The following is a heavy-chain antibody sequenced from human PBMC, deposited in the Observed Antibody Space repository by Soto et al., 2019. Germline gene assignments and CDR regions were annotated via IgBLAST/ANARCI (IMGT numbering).Heavy chain of an antibody. CDR3: ARVAWVGEPVPAFYC. J-gene: IGHJ4*02. CDR2: ISGSGGST. Sequence: TGGSLRLSCAASGFTFSTYAMSWVRQAPGKGLEWVSGISGSGGSTNHADSVKGRFSISRDNSKNMVFLQMNNLRVEETALYYCARVAWVGEPVPAFYCWGEGDVVTVSS. CDR1: GFTFSTYA. D-gene: IGHD1-26*01. V-gene: IGHV3-23*01.